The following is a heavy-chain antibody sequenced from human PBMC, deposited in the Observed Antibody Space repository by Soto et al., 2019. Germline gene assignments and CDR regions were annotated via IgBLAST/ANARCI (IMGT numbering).Heavy chain of an antibody. V-gene: IGHV3-33*01. D-gene: IGHD6-19*01. Sequence: GGSLRLSCAASGFTFSSYGMHWVRQAPGKGLEWVAVIWYDGSNKYYADSVKGRFTISRDNSKNTLYLQMNSLRAEDTAVYYCARDLISSGWLYYYYGMDVWGQGTTVTV. J-gene: IGHJ6*02. CDR3: ARDLISSGWLYYYYGMDV. CDR1: GFTFSSYG. CDR2: IWYDGSNK.